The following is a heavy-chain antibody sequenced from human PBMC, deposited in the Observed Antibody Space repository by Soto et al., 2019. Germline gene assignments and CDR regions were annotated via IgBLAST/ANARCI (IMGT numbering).Heavy chain of an antibody. J-gene: IGHJ6*02. CDR2: IYRSGGT. CDR1: GGSIGTYY. V-gene: IGHV4-4*07. Sequence: PSETLSLTCTVSGGSIGTYYWSWIRLPAGKGLEWIGRIYRSGGTNYNPSVKSRVTMSVDTYKNKFSLKLSSVTAADTAVYYCARGAAAGVDYGMDVWGQGTTVTVSS. CDR3: ARGAAAGVDYGMDV. D-gene: IGHD6-13*01.